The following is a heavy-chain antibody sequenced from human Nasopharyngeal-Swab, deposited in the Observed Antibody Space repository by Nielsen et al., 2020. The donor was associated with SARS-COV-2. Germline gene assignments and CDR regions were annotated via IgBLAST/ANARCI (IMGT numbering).Heavy chain of an antibody. CDR1: GFTFSSYV. CDR3: AKLGGNSDGSYFDY. CDR2: ISYDGSNK. J-gene: IGHJ4*02. D-gene: IGHD4-23*01. V-gene: IGHV3-30*18. Sequence: SWASSGFTFSSYVMHWVRQAPGKGLVWVAVISYDGSNKYYADSVKGRFTISRDNSKNTLYLQMNSLRAEDTAVYYCAKLGGNSDGSYFDYWGQGTLVTRLL.